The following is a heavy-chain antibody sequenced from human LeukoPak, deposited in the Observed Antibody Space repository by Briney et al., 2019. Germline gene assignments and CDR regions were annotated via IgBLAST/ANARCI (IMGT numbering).Heavy chain of an antibody. D-gene: IGHD2-2*01. CDR2: ISAYNGNT. CDR3: ARAVVVPVSYYYYMDV. Sequence: ASVKVSCKASGYTFTSYGISWVRQAPGQGLEWMGWISAYNGNTNYAQKLRGRVTMTTDTSTSTAYMELRSLRSDDTAVYYCARAVVVPVSYYYYMDVWGKGTTVTVSS. CDR1: GYTFTSYG. V-gene: IGHV1-18*01. J-gene: IGHJ6*03.